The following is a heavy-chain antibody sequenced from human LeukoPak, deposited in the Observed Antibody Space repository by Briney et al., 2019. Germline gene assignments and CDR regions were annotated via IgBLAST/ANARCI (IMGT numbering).Heavy chain of an antibody. CDR1: GYTFRNYY. CDR3: ARERKLDPYYYYMDV. D-gene: IGHD3-9*01. V-gene: IGHV1-46*01. J-gene: IGHJ6*03. Sequence: ASVKVSCKAFGYTFRNYYMHWVRQAPGQGLEWMGIINPSSDKTNYAQKFQGRVTMTRDISTSTVYMELNSLRFENTAVYYCARERKLDPYYYYMDVWGKGTTVTVSS. CDR2: INPSSDKT.